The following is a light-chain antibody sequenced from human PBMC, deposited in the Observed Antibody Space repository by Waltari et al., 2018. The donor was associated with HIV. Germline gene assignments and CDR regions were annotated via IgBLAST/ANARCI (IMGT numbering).Light chain of an antibody. CDR2: DNY. V-gene: IGLV1-51*01. CDR3: GTWDSGLSAVV. CDR1: SSNIGSND. J-gene: IGLJ3*02. Sequence: QSVLTQPPSVSAAPGQRVTISCSGSSSNIGSNDVSWYQQLPGTAPKLLIFDNYQRPSGIPDRFSGSNSGTSATLGITGLQTGDEADYYCGTWDSGLSAVVFGGGTKLTVL.